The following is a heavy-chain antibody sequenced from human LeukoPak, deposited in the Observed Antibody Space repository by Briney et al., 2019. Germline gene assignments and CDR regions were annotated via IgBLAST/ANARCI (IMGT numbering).Heavy chain of an antibody. CDR3: ASGGSGSYWGDIVY. J-gene: IGHJ4*02. CDR1: GFTFSSYG. D-gene: IGHD3-10*01. V-gene: IGHV3-30*03. Sequence: PGGSLRLSCAASGFTFSSYGMHWVRQAPGKGLEWVAVISYDGSNKYYADSVKGRFTISRDNSKNTLYLQMNSLRAEDTAVYYCASGGSGSYWGDIVYWGQGTLVTVSS. CDR2: ISYDGSNK.